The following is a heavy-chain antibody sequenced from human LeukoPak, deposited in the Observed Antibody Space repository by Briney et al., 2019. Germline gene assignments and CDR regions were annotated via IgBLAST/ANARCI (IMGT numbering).Heavy chain of an antibody. D-gene: IGHD3-16*02. J-gene: IGHJ4*02. CDR2: ISGSGGST. V-gene: IGHV3-23*01. Sequence: GGSLRLSCAASGFTFSSYAMSWVRQAPGKGLEWVSAISGSGGSTYYADSVKGRFTISRDNSKNTLYLQMNSLRAEDTAVYYCAKLFMITFGGVIADYFDYWGQGTLVTVSS. CDR1: GFTFSSYA. CDR3: AKLFMITFGGVIADYFDY.